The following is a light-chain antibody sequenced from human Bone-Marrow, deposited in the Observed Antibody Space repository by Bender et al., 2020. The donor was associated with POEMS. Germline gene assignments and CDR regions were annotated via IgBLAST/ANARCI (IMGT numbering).Light chain of an antibody. CDR3: ASWDGGLNAVV. J-gene: IGLJ2*01. CDR2: NDY. Sequence: QFALTQAPSLSATPGQRVVISCSGRGSNVGSNPVSWFQQFPGKAPRLLIANDYQRLSAVSGRFSGSKSGTSASLAISRVQSDDEGDYYCASWDGGLNAVVFGGGTKLTVL. CDR1: GSNVGSNP. V-gene: IGLV1-44*01.